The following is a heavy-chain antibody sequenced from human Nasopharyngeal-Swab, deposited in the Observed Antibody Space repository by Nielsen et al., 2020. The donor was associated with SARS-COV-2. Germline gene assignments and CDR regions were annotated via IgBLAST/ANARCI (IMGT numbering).Heavy chain of an antibody. D-gene: IGHD2-2*01. J-gene: IGHJ5*02. CDR1: GYTFTSYY. CDR2: INPSAGST. V-gene: IGHV1-46*01. Sequence: ASVKVSCKASGYTFTSYYIHWVRQAPGQGLEWMGIINPSAGSTSYEQKFQGRVTMTRDTSTSTVSMELSSLRSEDTAVYYCAREDIGVVPVAMGYNWFDPWGQGTLVTVSS. CDR3: AREDIGVVPVAMGYNWFDP.